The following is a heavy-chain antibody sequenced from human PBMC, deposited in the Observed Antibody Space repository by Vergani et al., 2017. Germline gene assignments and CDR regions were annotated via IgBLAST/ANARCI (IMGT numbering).Heavy chain of an antibody. CDR1: GYTFTGYY. CDR2: INPNSGGT. V-gene: IGHV1-2*02. CDR3: AATKGITGTSYSALDFYYYYGMDV. D-gene: IGHD1-7*01. J-gene: IGHJ6*02. Sequence: QVQLVQSGAEVKKPGASVKVSCKASGYTFTGYYMHWVRQAPGQGLEWMGWINPNSGGTNYAQKFQGRVTMTRDMSTSTAYMELSSPRSEDTAVYYCAATKGITGTSYSALDFYYYYGMDVWGQGTTVTVSS.